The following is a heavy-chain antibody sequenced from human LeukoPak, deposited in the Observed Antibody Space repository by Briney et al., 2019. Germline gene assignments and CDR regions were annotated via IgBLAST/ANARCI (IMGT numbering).Heavy chain of an antibody. CDR3: ARGGGLDV. D-gene: IGHD3-16*01. CDR2: INHNGNVN. J-gene: IGHJ6*02. Sequence: PGGSLRLSCAASGFFFSDVWMNWARQAPGKGLEWVASINHNGNVNYYVDSVKGRFTISRDNAKNSLYLQMSNLRAEDTAVYFCARGGGLDVWGQGATVTVSS. CDR1: GFFFSDVW. V-gene: IGHV3-7*03.